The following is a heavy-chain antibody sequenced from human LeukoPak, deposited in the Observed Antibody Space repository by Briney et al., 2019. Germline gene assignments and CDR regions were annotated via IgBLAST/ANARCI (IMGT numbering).Heavy chain of an antibody. Sequence: PGGSLRLSCAASGFTFSSYEMTWVRQAPGKGVEWVSNISSSDTTIHYADSVKGRFTISRDNARNTLYLQMNSLRAEDTAVYYCARSRRDNYYYYYGMDVWGQGTTVTVSS. CDR3: ARSRRDNYYYYYGMDV. CDR1: GFTFSSYE. CDR2: ISSSDTTI. V-gene: IGHV3-48*03. D-gene: IGHD5-24*01. J-gene: IGHJ6*02.